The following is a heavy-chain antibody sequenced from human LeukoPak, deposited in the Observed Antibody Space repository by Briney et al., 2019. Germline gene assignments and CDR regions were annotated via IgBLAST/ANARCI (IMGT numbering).Heavy chain of an antibody. CDR1: GGSISSYY. CDR2: IYHSGST. Sequence: KTSETLSLTCTVSGGSISSYYWSWIRQPPGKGLEWIGYIYHSGSTYYNPSLKSRVTISVDRSKNQFSLNLSSVTAADTAVYYCAREGYCSGGSCDNWFDPWGQGTLVTVSS. D-gene: IGHD2-15*01. J-gene: IGHJ5*02. V-gene: IGHV4-59*12. CDR3: AREGYCSGGSCDNWFDP.